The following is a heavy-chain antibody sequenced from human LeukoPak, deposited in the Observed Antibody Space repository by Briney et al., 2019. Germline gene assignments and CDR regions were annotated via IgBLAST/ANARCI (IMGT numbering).Heavy chain of an antibody. V-gene: IGHV4-39*07. Sequence: PSETLSLTCSVSGGSINTDNYYWGWVRQPPGKGLEWVGSIYYSGSKCDNPSLKSRVTISLDTSKNQFSLKLSSVTAADTAVYYCARGLIVVVVAATSQWFDPWGQGTLVTVSS. D-gene: IGHD2-15*01. CDR2: IYYSGSK. CDR1: GGSINTDNYY. CDR3: ARGLIVVVVAATSQWFDP. J-gene: IGHJ5*02.